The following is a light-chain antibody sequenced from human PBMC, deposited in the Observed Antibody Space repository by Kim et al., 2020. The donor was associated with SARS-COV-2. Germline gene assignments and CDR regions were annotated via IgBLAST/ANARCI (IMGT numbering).Light chain of an antibody. J-gene: IGKJ1*01. Sequence: DIQMTQSPSSLSASVGDRVTITCRASQVINNYLAWYQQKPGKAPTFLIYGASTLHSGVPSRFSGSGSGTHFTLTISSLQPEDVGTYYCQKYDSYPWTFGHGTKVDIK. V-gene: IGKV1-27*01. CDR2: GAS. CDR1: QVINNY. CDR3: QKYDSYPWT.